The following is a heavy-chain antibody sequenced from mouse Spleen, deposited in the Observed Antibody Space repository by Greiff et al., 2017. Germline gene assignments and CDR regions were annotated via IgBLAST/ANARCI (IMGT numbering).Heavy chain of an antibody. CDR1: GFSLTSYG. J-gene: IGHJ1*01. V-gene: IGHV2-2*01. CDR2: IWSGGST. CDR3: ARKEYYYGSSDNFDV. D-gene: IGHD1-1*01. Sequence: VQLQQSGPGLVQPSQSLSITCTVSGFSLTSYGVHWVRQSPGKGLEWLGVIWSGGSTDYNAAFISRLSISKDNSKSQVFFKMTSLLADDTAIYYCARKEYYYGSSDNFDVWGAGTTVTVSS.